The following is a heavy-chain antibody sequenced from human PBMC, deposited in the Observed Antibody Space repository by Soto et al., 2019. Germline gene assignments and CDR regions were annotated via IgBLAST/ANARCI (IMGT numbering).Heavy chain of an antibody. CDR3: AREGGAAPGARREWYLDL. CDR2: INPHTGDT. J-gene: IGHJ2*01. Sequence: QVQLVQSGAEVKKPGASVTVSCKTSGYPLTDFYIHWVRQAPGQGLEWMAWINPHTGDTNTALKCQGRVTMTRDTSINTAFMELTRLSSDDTAVYYCAREGGAAPGARREWYLDLWGRGTLVSVSS. V-gene: IGHV1-2*02. CDR1: GYPLTDFY. D-gene: IGHD6-25*01.